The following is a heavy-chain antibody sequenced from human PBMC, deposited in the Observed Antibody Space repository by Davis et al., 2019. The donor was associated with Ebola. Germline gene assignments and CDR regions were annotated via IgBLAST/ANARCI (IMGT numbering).Heavy chain of an antibody. CDR1: GYTFTSYA. CDR3: ARDSRWPAYYYYGMDV. CDR2: INAGNGNT. J-gene: IGHJ6*02. D-gene: IGHD2-15*01. V-gene: IGHV1-3*01. Sequence: ASVKVSCKASGYTFTSYAMHWVRQAPGQRLEWMGWINAGNGNTKYSQKFQGRVTITRDTSASTAYMELWSLRSDDTAVYYCARDSRWPAYYYYGMDVWGQGTTVTVSS.